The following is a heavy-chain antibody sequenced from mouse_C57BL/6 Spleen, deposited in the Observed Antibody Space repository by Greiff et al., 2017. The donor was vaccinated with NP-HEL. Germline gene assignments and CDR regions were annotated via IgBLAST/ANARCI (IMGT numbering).Heavy chain of an antibody. CDR3: AREGSYTRYCDY. J-gene: IGHJ2*01. D-gene: IGHD1-1*01. Sequence: EVQLVESEGGLVQPGSSIKLSCTASGFTFSDYYMAWVRQVPEKGLEWVANINHDGSSTYYLASLPGRFIISRDTGKNMLYLQMSRLKSEDTATYYCAREGSYTRYCDYWGQGTTLTVSS. V-gene: IGHV5-16*01. CDR1: GFTFSDYY. CDR2: INHDGSST.